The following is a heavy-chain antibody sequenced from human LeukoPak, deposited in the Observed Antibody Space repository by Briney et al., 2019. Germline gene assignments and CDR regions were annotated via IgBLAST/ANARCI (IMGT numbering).Heavy chain of an antibody. V-gene: IGHV1-69*04. CDR2: IIPILGIA. Sequence: SVKVSCKASGGTFSSYAISWVRQAPGQGLEWMGRIIPILGIANYAQKFQGRVTITADKSTSTAYMELSSLRSEDTAVYYCARDLGVITMIVVVRSFDYWGQGTLVTVSS. CDR3: ARDLGVITMIVVVRSFDY. CDR1: GGTFSSYA. J-gene: IGHJ4*02. D-gene: IGHD3-22*01.